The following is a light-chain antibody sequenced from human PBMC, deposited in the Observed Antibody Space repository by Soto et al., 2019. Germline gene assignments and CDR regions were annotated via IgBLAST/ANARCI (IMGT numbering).Light chain of an antibody. CDR2: GAS. J-gene: IGKJ1*01. V-gene: IGKV3-20*01. CDR3: QQYGSSPGT. CDR1: QSVNSD. Sequence: EIVMTQSPATLSVSPGERATLSCRASQSVNSDLAWYQQKPGQAPRLLIFGASIRDTGIPDRFSGRGSGTVFTLTISRLEPEDFAVYYCQQYGSSPGTFGPGTKVDIK.